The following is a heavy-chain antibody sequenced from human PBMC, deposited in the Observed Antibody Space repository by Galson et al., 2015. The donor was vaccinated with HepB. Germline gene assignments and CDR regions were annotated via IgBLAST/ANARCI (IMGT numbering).Heavy chain of an antibody. J-gene: IGHJ4*02. CDR3: ATTMSAAASGY. CDR2: IKEDASKE. V-gene: IGHV3-7*03. Sequence: SLRLSCAASGFTFSNHWMHWVRQAPGRGPEWVANIKEDASKENYVDSVRGRFAISRDNAKNSVFLQMNNLRVEDTAIYYCATTMSAAASGYWGQGTLVTVSS. CDR1: GFTFSNHW. D-gene: IGHD2-15*01.